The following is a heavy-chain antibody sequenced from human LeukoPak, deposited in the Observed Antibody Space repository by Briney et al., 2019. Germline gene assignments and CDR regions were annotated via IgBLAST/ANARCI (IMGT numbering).Heavy chain of an antibody. V-gene: IGHV1-18*01. J-gene: IGHJ6*03. Sequence: SSVKVSFQASVYMFTSYAIHWVREAPGRGLEGLGWISVYNGKTEYAERLQGRVTMTTDRSTTTAFMELRSLRSDDTAIYFCARGSGSPYYYYMDVWGKGTAVTVSS. CDR3: ARGSGSPYYYYMDV. CDR1: VYMFTSYA. D-gene: IGHD3-10*01. CDR2: ISVYNGKT.